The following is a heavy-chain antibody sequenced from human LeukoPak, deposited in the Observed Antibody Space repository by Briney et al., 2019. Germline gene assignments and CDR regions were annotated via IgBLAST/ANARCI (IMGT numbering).Heavy chain of an antibody. CDR3: ARTYSSFFFRSDTFDY. V-gene: IGHV4-38-2*02. CDR1: GYSISSGYY. Sequence: SETLSLTCTVSGYSISSGYYWGWIRQPPGKGLEWIGSIYHSGSTYYNPSLKSRVTISVDTSKNQFSLKLSSVTAADTAVYYCARTYSSFFFRSDTFDYWGQGTLVTVSS. D-gene: IGHD5-18*01. CDR2: IYHSGST. J-gene: IGHJ4*02.